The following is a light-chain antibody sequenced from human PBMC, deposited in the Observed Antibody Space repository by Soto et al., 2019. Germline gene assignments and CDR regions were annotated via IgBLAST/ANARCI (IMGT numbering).Light chain of an antibody. V-gene: IGKV3-11*01. Sequence: EIVLTQSPASLSLSPGERATLSCRASQSVYNYLAWLQQKPGQAPRLLIYEASNRATGFPARFSGSGSGTDFALTISSLEPEDVAVYYCQQRAAWPYTFGQGTRLEIK. CDR1: QSVYNY. J-gene: IGKJ2*01. CDR3: QQRAAWPYT. CDR2: EAS.